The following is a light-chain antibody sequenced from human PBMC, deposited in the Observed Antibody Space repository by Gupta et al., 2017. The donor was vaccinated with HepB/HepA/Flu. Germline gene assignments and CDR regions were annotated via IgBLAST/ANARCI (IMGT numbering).Light chain of an antibody. CDR3: LQSDSTSFT. CDR1: QSISSY. V-gene: IGKV1-39*01. Sequence: DIQMTQSPSSLSASVGDRVTITCRASQSISSYLNWYQQKPGKAPKLLIYAASSLQSGVPSRFSGSGSGTDFTLTISRLQPEDFATYYCLQSDSTSFTFGQGTQVEIK. CDR2: AAS. J-gene: IGKJ5*01.